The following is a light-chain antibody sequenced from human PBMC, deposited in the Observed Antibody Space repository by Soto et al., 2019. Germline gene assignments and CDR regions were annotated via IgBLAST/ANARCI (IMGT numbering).Light chain of an antibody. CDR1: QGINSA. CDR3: QQFNTYPIT. J-gene: IGKJ5*01. V-gene: IGKV1-13*02. Sequence: AIQLTQSPSSLSASVEDRVTITCRASQGINSALAWYQQKPGKAPNLLIYDASSLESGVPSRFSGSGSGTDFTLTISSLQPEDFATYYCQQFNTYPITFGQGTRLEIK. CDR2: DAS.